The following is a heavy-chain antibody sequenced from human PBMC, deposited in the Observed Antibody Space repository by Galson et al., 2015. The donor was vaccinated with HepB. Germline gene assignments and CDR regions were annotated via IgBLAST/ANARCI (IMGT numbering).Heavy chain of an antibody. J-gene: IGHJ5*02. Sequence: QSGAEVKKPGESLKISCKGPGYSFTSYWIGWVRQMPGKGLEWMGIIYPGDSDTRYSPSFQGQVTISADKSISTAYLQWSSLKASDTAMYYCARHSMVVVVPAAFDPWGQGTLVTVSS. CDR3: ARHSMVVVVPAAFDP. CDR1: GYSFTSYW. CDR2: IYPGDSDT. V-gene: IGHV5-51*01. D-gene: IGHD2-2*01.